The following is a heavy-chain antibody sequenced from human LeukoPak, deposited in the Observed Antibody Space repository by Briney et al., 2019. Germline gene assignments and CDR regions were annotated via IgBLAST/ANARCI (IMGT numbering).Heavy chain of an antibody. CDR2: ISGSGGST. V-gene: IGHV3-23*01. Sequence: GGSLRLSCAASGFTFSSYAMSWVRQAPGKGLEWVSAISGSGGSTYYADSVKGRFTISRDNSKNTLYLQMNSLRAEDTAIYYCARGTSYSGWYRYFDLWGRGTLVTVSS. CDR1: GFTFSSYA. CDR3: ARGTSYSGWYRYFDL. J-gene: IGHJ2*01. D-gene: IGHD6-19*01.